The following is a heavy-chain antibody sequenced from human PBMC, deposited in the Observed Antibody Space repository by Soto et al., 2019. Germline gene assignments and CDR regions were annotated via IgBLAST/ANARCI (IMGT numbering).Heavy chain of an antibody. CDR1: GFTFSSYW. CDR3: ARGILGYCSSTSCYQDAFDI. CDR2: IKQDGSEK. V-gene: IGHV3-7*01. D-gene: IGHD2-2*01. Sequence: GGSLRLSCAASGFTFSSYWMSWVRQAPGKGLEWVANIKQDGSEKYYVDSVKGRFTISRDNAKNSLYLQMNSLRAEDTAVYYCARGILGYCSSTSCYQDAFDIWGQGTMVTVSS. J-gene: IGHJ3*02.